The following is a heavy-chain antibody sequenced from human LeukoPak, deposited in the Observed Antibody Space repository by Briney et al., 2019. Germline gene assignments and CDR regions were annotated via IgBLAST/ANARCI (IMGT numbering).Heavy chain of an antibody. CDR2: IYNSGST. D-gene: IGHD2-2*01. CDR3: ARWGTYASTSNWFDP. J-gene: IGHJ5*02. CDR1: GDSISRSRHF. V-gene: IGHV4-39*07. Sequence: SETLSLTCNVSGDSISRSRHFWAWIRQSPGRGLEWIGYIYNSGSTYYNPSLKSRVTISVDTSKNQFSLRLSSVTAADTAVYYCARWGTYASTSNWFDPWGQGTLVTVSS.